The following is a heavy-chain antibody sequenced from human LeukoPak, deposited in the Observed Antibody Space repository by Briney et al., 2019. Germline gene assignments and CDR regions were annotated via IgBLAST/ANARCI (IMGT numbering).Heavy chain of an antibody. J-gene: IGHJ4*02. CDR1: GFTFSNYA. D-gene: IGHD6-19*01. Sequence: PGGSLRLSCAASGFTFSNYAMSWVRQAPGEGLEWVSHINNGGRSTYYADSVKGRFTISRDNSKNTLYPQMNSLRVEDTAVYYCAGGSGWCCFDSWGQGTLVTVSA. CDR2: INNGGRST. V-gene: IGHV3-23*01. CDR3: AGGSGWCCFDS.